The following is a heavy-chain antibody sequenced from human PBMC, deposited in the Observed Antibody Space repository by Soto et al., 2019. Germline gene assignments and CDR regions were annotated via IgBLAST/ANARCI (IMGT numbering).Heavy chain of an antibody. Sequence: SETLSLTCAVSGGSLSSSAYSWSWIRQTPGKGLEWIGFIYQSGSTYYNPSLKSRVTLSLDRPKNQISLKLTSVTAADTAVYYCARELLYYDSSGYSWDDAFDISGPGIMVTV. J-gene: IGHJ3*02. CDR2: IYQSGST. D-gene: IGHD3-22*01. CDR3: ARELLYYDSSGYSWDDAFDI. V-gene: IGHV4-30-2*01. CDR1: GGSLSSSAYS.